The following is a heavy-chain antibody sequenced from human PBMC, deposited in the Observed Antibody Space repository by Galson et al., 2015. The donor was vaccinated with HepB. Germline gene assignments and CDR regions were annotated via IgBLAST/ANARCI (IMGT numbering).Heavy chain of an antibody. CDR1: GYSFTSYW. D-gene: IGHD3-3*01. J-gene: IGHJ4*02. Sequence: QSGAEVTKPGESLRISCKGSGYSFTSYWISWVRQMPGKGLEWMGRIDHSDSYTSYSPSFQGHVTISADKSISTAYLQWSSLKASDTAMYYCARLINLGYYDFWSGYSCDHWGQGTLVTVSS. CDR2: IDHSDSYT. CDR3: ARLINLGYYDFWSGYSCDH. V-gene: IGHV5-10-1*01.